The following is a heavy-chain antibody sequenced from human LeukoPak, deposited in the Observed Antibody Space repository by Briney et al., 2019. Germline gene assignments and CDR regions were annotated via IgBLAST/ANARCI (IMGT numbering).Heavy chain of an antibody. D-gene: IGHD6-19*01. J-gene: IGHJ4*02. Sequence: SETQSLTCTVSGGSISSYSWSWIRQPAGKGLEWIGRIYSSGSTNYNPSLKSRVTMSVDTSKNQFSLKLSSVTAADTAVYYCARDERGSGWSFDNWGQGTLVTVSS. V-gene: IGHV4-4*07. CDR1: GGSISSYS. CDR3: ARDERGSGWSFDN. CDR2: IYSSGST.